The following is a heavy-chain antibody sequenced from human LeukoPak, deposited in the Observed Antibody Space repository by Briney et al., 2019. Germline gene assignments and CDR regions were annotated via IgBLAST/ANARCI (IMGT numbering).Heavy chain of an antibody. V-gene: IGHV3-15*01. D-gene: IGHD3-3*01. CDR2: IKSKTDGGTT. Sequence: GGGLRHSRVASVFTFSNAWMSWVRQAPGRGREWVGRIKSKTDGGTTECAAPLKGRFPNSRDDSKNTLYLQMNSLKTEDTAVYYCTTSEYYDFWSGYLAQRNCYYYGMDVWGQGTTVTVSS. CDR1: VFTFSNAW. J-gene: IGHJ6*02. CDR3: TTSEYYDFWSGYLAQRNCYYYGMDV.